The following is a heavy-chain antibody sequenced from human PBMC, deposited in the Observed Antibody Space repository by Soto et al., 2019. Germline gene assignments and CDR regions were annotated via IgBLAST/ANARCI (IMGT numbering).Heavy chain of an antibody. CDR1: GGSISSGDYY. V-gene: IGHV4-30-4*08. CDR3: ARVYYYDSSGYLDY. J-gene: IGHJ4*02. D-gene: IGHD3-22*01. Sequence: SETLSLTCTVSGGSISSGDYYWCWIRQPPGKGLEWIGYIYYSGSTYYNPSLKSRVAISVDTSKNQFSLKLSSVTAADTAVYYCARVYYYDSSGYLDYWGQGTLVTVSS. CDR2: IYYSGST.